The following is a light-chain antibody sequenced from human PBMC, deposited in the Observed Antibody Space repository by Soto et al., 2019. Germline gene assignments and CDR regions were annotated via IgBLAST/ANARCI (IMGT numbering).Light chain of an antibody. V-gene: IGLV2-14*01. CDR1: NSAVGGYNY. Sequence: QSVLTQPASVSGSPGQSLTISCTATNSAVGGYNYVSWYQQHPGKAPELMIYEVSHRPSGVSNRFSGSKSDNTASLTISGLQAEDEADYYCSSYTSISTLYVFGTGTKVTVL. J-gene: IGLJ1*01. CDR3: SSYTSISTLYV. CDR2: EVS.